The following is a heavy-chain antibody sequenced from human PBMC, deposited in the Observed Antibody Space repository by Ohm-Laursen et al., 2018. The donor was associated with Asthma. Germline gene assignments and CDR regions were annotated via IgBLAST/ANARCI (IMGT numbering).Heavy chain of an antibody. Sequence: SLRLSCSASGFTFSSYGMHWVRQAPGKGLEWVSGISWNSGSIGYADSVKGRFTISRDSAKNSLYLQMNSLRAEDTALYYCAKDTRNRGAFDIWGQGTTVTVSS. CDR3: AKDTRNRGAFDI. V-gene: IGHV3-9*01. CDR1: GFTFSSYG. J-gene: IGHJ3*02. CDR2: ISWNSGSI. D-gene: IGHD1-14*01.